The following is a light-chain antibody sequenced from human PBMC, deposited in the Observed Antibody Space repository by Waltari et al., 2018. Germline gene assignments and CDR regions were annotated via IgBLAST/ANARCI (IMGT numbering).Light chain of an antibody. J-gene: IGKJ4*01. Sequence: DIQLTQSPSFLSASVGDRVTITCRASQDISHYLACYHLRPGKAPKLLIYAASTLQGGVPSRFSGSGSGTDFTLTISSLQPEDFATYYCEHFNNYPLTFGGGTKVEIK. CDR2: AAS. V-gene: IGKV1-9*01. CDR1: QDISHY. CDR3: EHFNNYPLT.